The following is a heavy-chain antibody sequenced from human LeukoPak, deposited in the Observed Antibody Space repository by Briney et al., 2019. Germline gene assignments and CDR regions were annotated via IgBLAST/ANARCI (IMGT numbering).Heavy chain of an antibody. Sequence: SETLSLTCTVSGGSISSYYWSWIRQPPGKGLEWIGYIHHSGTTNYSPSLKSRVTISVDTSKNRFSLRLSSLTAADTAVYFCAGSGWSFDAFDFWGQGTMVTVSS. J-gene: IGHJ3*01. CDR1: GGSISSYY. V-gene: IGHV4-59*08. CDR2: IHHSGTT. CDR3: AGSGWSFDAFDF. D-gene: IGHD6-19*01.